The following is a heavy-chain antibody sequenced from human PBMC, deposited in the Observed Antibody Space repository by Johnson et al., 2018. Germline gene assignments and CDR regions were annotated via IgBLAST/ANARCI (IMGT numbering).Heavy chain of an antibody. CDR1: GGTFSNYA. Sequence: QVQLVQSGAEVKKPGSSMKVSCKASGGTFSNYAITWVRQAPGHGLEWMGGIIPMFGTTNYAQKFQGRVTITADESTSTASMDLSSLRYEDTAMYYCARGLSQMGMDVWGQGTTVTVSS. J-gene: IGHJ6*02. V-gene: IGHV1-69*01. CDR3: ARGLSQMGMDV. CDR2: IIPMFGTT. D-gene: IGHD5-24*01.